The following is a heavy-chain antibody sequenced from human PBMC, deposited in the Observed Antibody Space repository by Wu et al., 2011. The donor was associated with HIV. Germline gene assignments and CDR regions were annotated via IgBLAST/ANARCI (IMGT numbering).Heavy chain of an antibody. V-gene: IGHV1-69-2*01. Sequence: EVQLVQSGAEVKKPGATVKISCKVSGYTFTDYYIHWVQQAPGKGLEWMGLVDPEDGETIYAEKFQDRVTITADASTDTAYMEVRSLRSDDTAVYFCARGYGITSSFDYWGQGSLVTVSS. CDR3: ARGYGITSSFDY. D-gene: IGHD1-1*01. CDR1: GYTFTDYY. CDR2: VDPEDGET. J-gene: IGHJ4*02.